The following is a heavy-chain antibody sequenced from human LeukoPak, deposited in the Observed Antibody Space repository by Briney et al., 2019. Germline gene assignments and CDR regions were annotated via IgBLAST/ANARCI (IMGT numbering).Heavy chain of an antibody. D-gene: IGHD6-13*01. V-gene: IGHV4-34*01. CDR1: GGSFSGYY. CDR3: SREAAAGTFDY. CDR2: IYHSGST. J-gene: IGHJ4*02. Sequence: PSETLSLTCAVYGGSFSGYYWSWIRQPPGKGLEWIGYIYHSGSTYYNPSLKSRVTISVDRSKNQFSLKLSSVTAADTAVYYCSREAAAGTFDYWGQGTLVTVSS.